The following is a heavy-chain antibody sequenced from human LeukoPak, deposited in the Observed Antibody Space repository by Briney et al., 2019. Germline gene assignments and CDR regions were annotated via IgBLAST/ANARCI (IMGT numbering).Heavy chain of an antibody. CDR3: ARDSGTTGEVKFDP. J-gene: IGHJ5*02. D-gene: IGHD4-17*01. CDR1: GDSISSYY. Sequence: SETLSLTCTVSGDSISSYYWSWIRQPPGKGLEWIGYIYHSGSTNYNPSLKSRVTISVDTSKNQFSLKLSSVTAADTAVYYCARDSGTTGEVKFDPWGQGTLVTVSS. CDR2: IYHSGST. V-gene: IGHV4-59*12.